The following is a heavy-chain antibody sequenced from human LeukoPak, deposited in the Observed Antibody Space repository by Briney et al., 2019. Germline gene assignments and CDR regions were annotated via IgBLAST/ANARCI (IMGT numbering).Heavy chain of an antibody. D-gene: IGHD5-12*01. CDR3: ARDSGYDQFDY. Sequence: ASVKVSCKASGYTFTSYGISWVRQAPGQGLEWMGWINPNSGGTNYAQKFQGRVTMTRDTSISTAYMELSRLRSDDTAVYYCARDSGYDQFDYWGQGTLVTVSS. V-gene: IGHV1-2*02. CDR1: GYTFTSYG. J-gene: IGHJ4*02. CDR2: INPNSGGT.